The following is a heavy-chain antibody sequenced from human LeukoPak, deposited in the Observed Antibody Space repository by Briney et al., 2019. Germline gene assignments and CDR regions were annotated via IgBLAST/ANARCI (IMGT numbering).Heavy chain of an antibody. Sequence: GGSLRLSCTASGFTFTNNFMSWVRQAPGKGLEWVASIDEDGSETNYVDSVTGRFTVSRDHAKNSLFLQMNSLRAEDTAVYYCVRYGRRANDQPFDVWGQGTMVTVSS. CDR3: VRYGRRANDQPFDV. CDR1: GFTFTNNF. D-gene: IGHD1-1*01. CDR2: IDEDGSET. V-gene: IGHV3-7*01. J-gene: IGHJ3*01.